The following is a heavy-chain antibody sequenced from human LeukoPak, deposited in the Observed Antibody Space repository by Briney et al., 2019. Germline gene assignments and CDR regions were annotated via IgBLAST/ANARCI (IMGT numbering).Heavy chain of an antibody. CDR3: ARVGAGSFDY. CDR1: GGSISSCSHY. Sequence: SETLSLTCTVSGGSISSCSHYWSWIRQPAGKGLEWIGRIYTSGSTNYNPSLKSRVTISIDTSRNQFSLKVSSVTAADTAVYYCARVGAGSFDYWGQGTLVTVSS. D-gene: IGHD3-10*01. J-gene: IGHJ4*02. CDR2: IYTSGST. V-gene: IGHV4-61*02.